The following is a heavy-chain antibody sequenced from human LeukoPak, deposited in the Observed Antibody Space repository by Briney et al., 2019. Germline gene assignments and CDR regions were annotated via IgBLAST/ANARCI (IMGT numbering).Heavy chain of an antibody. D-gene: IGHD3-22*01. Sequence: PSETLSLTCTVSGGSISSETYYWGWLRQPPGKGLEWIGSIFYDGSSYYNPSLKSRVTISADTSKNQFSLNLSSVTAADTAVYHCARRSVVRGAFDIWGQGTMVSVSS. CDR3: ARRSVVRGAFDI. CDR1: GGSISSETYY. J-gene: IGHJ3*02. CDR2: IFYDGSS. V-gene: IGHV4-39*01.